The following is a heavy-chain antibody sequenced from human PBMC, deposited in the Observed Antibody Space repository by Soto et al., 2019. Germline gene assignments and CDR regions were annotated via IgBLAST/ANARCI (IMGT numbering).Heavy chain of an antibody. CDR1: GGSFSGYY. CDR3: ARFPRLTDAFDI. V-gene: IGHV4-34*01. Sequence: SENLSLTCAVYGGSFSGYYWSWIRQPPGKGLEWIGEINHSGSTNYNPSLKSRVTISVDTSKNQFSLKLSSVTAADTAVYYCARFPRLTDAFDIWGQGTMVT. D-gene: IGHD2-21*01. CDR2: INHSGST. J-gene: IGHJ3*02.